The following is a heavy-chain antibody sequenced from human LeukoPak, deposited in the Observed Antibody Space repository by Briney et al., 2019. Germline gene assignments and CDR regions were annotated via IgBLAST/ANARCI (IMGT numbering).Heavy chain of an antibody. Sequence: GGSLRLSCAASGFTFSNYAMSWVRQAPGKGLEWVSSNGRGGSTYYADSVKGRFTISRDNSKNTLYLQMNSLRAEDAAIYYCAKGRTGFSYGYGIDYWGQGALVTVSS. D-gene: IGHD5-18*01. CDR1: GFTFSNYA. J-gene: IGHJ4*02. V-gene: IGHV3-23*01. CDR2: NGRGGST. CDR3: AKGRTGFSYGYGIDY.